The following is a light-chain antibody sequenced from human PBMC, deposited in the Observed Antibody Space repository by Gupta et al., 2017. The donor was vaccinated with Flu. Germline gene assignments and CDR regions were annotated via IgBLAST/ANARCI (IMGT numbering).Light chain of an antibody. CDR2: QAS. CDR3: QQYNGFSRT. J-gene: IGKJ1*01. CDR1: QHISSW. V-gene: IGKV1-5*03. Sequence: DIQLPQSPSSLSASVGDRVTITCRASQHISSWLAWYQQKPGKAPRLLIYQASNLETGVPTRFSGSGSGTEFTLTISSLQPDDFGSYYCQQYNGFSRTFGQGTRVEIK.